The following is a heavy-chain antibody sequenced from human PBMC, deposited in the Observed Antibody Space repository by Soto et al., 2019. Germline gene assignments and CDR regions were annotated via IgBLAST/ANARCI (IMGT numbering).Heavy chain of an antibody. D-gene: IGHD3-3*01. J-gene: IGHJ6*02. V-gene: IGHV3-30-3*01. CDR1: GFTFSSYA. CDR3: ARGDTLYYYFWSGYYTGSGYYGMDV. CDR2: ISYDGSNK. Sequence: QVQLVESGGGVVQPGRSLRLSCAASGFTFSSYAMHWVRQAPGKGLEWVAVISYDGSNKYYADSVKGRFTISRDNSKNTLYLQMNSLRAEDTAVYYCARGDTLYYYFWSGYYTGSGYYGMDVWGQGTTVTVSS.